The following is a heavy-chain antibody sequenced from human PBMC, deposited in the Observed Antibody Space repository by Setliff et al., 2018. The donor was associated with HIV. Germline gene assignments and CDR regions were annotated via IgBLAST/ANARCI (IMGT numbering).Heavy chain of an antibody. Sequence: PSETLSLTCTVSGGSISSGGYYWSWIRQHPGKGLEWIGYIYYSGGTYYNPSLKSRVTISVDTSKNQFSLKLSSLTADDTAAYYCARARRDASGYWGHFFYYMDVWGKGTTGTSP. V-gene: IGHV4-31*03. CDR3: ARARRDASGYWGHFFYYMDV. CDR2: IYYSGGT. CDR1: GGSISSGGYY. J-gene: IGHJ6*03. D-gene: IGHD3-22*01.